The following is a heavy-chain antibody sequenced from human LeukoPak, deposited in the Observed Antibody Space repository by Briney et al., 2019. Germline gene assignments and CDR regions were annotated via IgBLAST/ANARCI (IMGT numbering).Heavy chain of an antibody. CDR3: ARAEKIAAPPDAFDI. V-gene: IGHV1-69*04. CDR1: GGTFSSYA. Sequence: SVKVSCKASGGTFSSYAISWVRQAPGQGLEWMGRIIPILGIANYAQKLQGRVTITADKSTSTAYMELSSLRSEDTAVYYCARAEKIAAPPDAFDIWGQGTMVTVSS. CDR2: IIPILGIA. D-gene: IGHD6-13*01. J-gene: IGHJ3*02.